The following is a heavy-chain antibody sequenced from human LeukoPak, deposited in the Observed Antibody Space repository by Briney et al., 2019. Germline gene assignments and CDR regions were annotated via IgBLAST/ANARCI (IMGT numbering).Heavy chain of an antibody. CDR3: AKNGDRGAYCSGGSCYPYYYYNMDV. J-gene: IGHJ6*03. D-gene: IGHD2-15*01. Sequence: PGGSLRLSCAASGFTFSSYAMSWVRQAPGKGLEWVSAISSTGGTAYYADSVKGRFTISRDNSKNTLYLQMNSLRAEDTAIYYCAKNGDRGAYCSGGSCYPYYYYNMDVWGKGTTVTISS. CDR1: GFTFSSYA. CDR2: ISSTGGTA. V-gene: IGHV3-23*01.